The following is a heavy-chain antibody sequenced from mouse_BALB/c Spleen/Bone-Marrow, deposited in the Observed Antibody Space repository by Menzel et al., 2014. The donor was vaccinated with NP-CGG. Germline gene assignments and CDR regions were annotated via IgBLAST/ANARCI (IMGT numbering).Heavy chain of an antibody. CDR1: GYSITSGYY. CDR3: ARGGYDGRGFAY. V-gene: IGHV3-6*02. CDR2: ISYDGSN. J-gene: IGHJ3*01. D-gene: IGHD2-14*01. Sequence: EVKLQESGPGLVKPSQSLSLTCSVTGYSITSGYYWNWIRQFPGNKLEWMGYISYDGSNNYNPSLKNRISITRDTSKNQFFLKLNAVTTEDTATYSCARGGYDGRGFAYWGQGTLVTVSA.